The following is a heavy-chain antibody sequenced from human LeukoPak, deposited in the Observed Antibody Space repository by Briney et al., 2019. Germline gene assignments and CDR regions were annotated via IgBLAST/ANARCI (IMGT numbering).Heavy chain of an antibody. J-gene: IGHJ4*02. Sequence: GGSLRLSCAASGFTFGSYAMSWVRQAPGKGLEWVSTVLGSGRSTYYADSVKGRFTVSRDNSKNTLYLQMNSLTAEDTALYYCAKFRGPSSGWFFDYWGQGTLVTVSS. D-gene: IGHD6-19*01. CDR2: VLGSGRST. CDR1: GFTFGSYA. V-gene: IGHV3-23*01. CDR3: AKFRGPSSGWFFDY.